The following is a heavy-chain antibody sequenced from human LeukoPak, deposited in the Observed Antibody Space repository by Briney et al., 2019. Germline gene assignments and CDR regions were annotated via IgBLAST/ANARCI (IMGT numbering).Heavy chain of an antibody. Sequence: ASVKVSCNASGYTFTGYYMHWVRQAPGQGLEWMGWINPNSGGTNYAQKFQGRVTMTRDTSISTAYMELSRLRSDDTAVYYCARERGKNIVVVPAAPYFDPWGQGTLVTVSS. J-gene: IGHJ5*02. V-gene: IGHV1-2*02. CDR2: INPNSGGT. D-gene: IGHD2-2*01. CDR1: GYTFTGYY. CDR3: ARERGKNIVVVPAAPYFDP.